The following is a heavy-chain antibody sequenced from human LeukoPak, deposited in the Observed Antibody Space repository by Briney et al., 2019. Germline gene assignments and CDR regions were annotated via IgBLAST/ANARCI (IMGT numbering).Heavy chain of an antibody. Sequence: HPGGSLRLSCAASGFTFSSYGMHWVRQAPGKGLEWVAFIQYDGSDKYYADSVKGRFTISRDNSKNTLYLQMNSLRAEDTAAYYCANLPIRGSGSYYTDYWGQGTLVTVSS. CDR1: GFTFSSYG. CDR3: ANLPIRGSGSYYTDY. V-gene: IGHV3-30*02. J-gene: IGHJ4*02. CDR2: IQYDGSDK. D-gene: IGHD3-10*01.